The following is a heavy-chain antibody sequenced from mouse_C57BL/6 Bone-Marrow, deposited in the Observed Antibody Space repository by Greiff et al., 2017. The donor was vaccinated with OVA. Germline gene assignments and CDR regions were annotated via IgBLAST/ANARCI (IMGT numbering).Heavy chain of an antibody. J-gene: IGHJ2*01. D-gene: IGHD2-4*01. V-gene: IGHV1-69*01. CDR3: ARNYDSFDY. CDR1: GYTFTSYW. Sequence: QVQLHQPGAELVMPGASVKLSCKASGYTFTSYWMHWVKQRPGQGLEWIGEIDPSDSYTNYNQKFKGKSTLTVDKSSSTAYMQLSSLTSEDSAVYYCARNYDSFDYWGQGTTLTVSS. CDR2: IDPSDSYT.